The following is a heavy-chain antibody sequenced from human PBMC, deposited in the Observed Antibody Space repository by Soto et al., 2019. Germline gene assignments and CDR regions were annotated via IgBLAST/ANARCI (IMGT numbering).Heavy chain of an antibody. CDR1: GGTFSSYT. J-gene: IGHJ4*02. CDR2: IIPILGIA. Sequence: QVQLVQSGAEVKKPGSSVKVSCKASGGTFSSYTISWVRQAPGQGLEWMGRIIPILGIANYAQKFQGSVTITADKSTSTAYMELSSLRSEDTAVYYCARDAVFGYWGQGTLVTVSS. CDR3: ARDAVFGY. V-gene: IGHV1-69*08.